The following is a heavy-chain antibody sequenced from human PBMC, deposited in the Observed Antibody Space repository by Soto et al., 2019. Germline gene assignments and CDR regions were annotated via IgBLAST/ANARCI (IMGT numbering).Heavy chain of an antibody. CDR2: ISYDGSNK. Sequence: QVQLVESGGGVVQPGRSLRLSCAASGFTFSSYAMHWVRQAPGKGLEWVAVISYDGSNKYYADSVKGRFTISRDNSKNTLYLQMNSLRAEDTAVYYCARVGSNAAFDIWGQGTMVTVSS. V-gene: IGHV3-30-3*01. CDR1: GFTFSSYA. J-gene: IGHJ3*02. CDR3: ARVGSNAAFDI. D-gene: IGHD2-2*01.